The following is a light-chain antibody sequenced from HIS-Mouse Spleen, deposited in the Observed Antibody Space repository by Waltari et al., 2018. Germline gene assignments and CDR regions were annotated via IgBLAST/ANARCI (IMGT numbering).Light chain of an antibody. CDR2: CAS. CDR1: QSVSSN. Sequence: EIVMTQSPATLSVFPGERAPLLCRASQSVSSNLAGYQQKPGQAPRLLIYCASTRATCIPARFSGSGSGTEFTLTISSMQSEDFAVYYCQQYNNWPLLPPSGYTFGQGTKLEIK. J-gene: IGKJ2*01. CDR3: QQYNNWPLLPPSGYT. V-gene: IGKV3-15*01.